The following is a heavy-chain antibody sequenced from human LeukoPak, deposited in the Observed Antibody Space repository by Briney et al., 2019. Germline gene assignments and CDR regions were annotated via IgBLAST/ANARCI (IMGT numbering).Heavy chain of an antibody. J-gene: IGHJ4*02. CDR3: ARRGPTYYDFWSGYIDY. Sequence: GESLKISCKGSGYSFTSYWIGWVRQMPGKGLEWMRIIYPGDSDTRYSPSFQGQVTISADKSISTAYLQWSSLKASDTAMYYCARRGPTYYDFWSGYIDYWGQGTLVTVSS. V-gene: IGHV5-51*01. CDR2: IYPGDSDT. CDR1: GYSFTSYW. D-gene: IGHD3-3*01.